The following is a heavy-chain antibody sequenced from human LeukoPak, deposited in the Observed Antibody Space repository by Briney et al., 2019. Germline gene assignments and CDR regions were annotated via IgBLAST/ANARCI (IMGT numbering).Heavy chain of an antibody. CDR2: IYSGGTT. V-gene: IGHV3-66*01. Sequence: GGSLRLSCAASGITVSSNYMSWVRQAPGKGLEWVSVIYSGGTTYYADSVKGRFTISRDNSKNTLYLQMNSLRAEDTAVYYCAKEYWNYPGYWGQGTLVTVSS. J-gene: IGHJ4*02. D-gene: IGHD1-7*01. CDR1: GITVSSNY. CDR3: AKEYWNYPGY.